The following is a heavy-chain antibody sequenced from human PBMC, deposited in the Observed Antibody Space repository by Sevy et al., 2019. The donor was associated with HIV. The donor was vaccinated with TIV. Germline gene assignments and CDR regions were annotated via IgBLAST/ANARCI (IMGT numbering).Heavy chain of an antibody. V-gene: IGHV3-30-3*01. J-gene: IGHJ4*02. Sequence: GGSLRLSCAVSGFSFDSYGMTWVRQAPGKGLEWVAVISYDGSNKYYADSVKGRFTISRDNSKNTLYLQMNSLRAEDTAVYYCARDRGSSSRYYFDYWGQGTLVTVSS. CDR2: ISYDGSNK. CDR3: ARDRGSSSRYYFDY. D-gene: IGHD6-13*01. CDR1: GFSFDSYG.